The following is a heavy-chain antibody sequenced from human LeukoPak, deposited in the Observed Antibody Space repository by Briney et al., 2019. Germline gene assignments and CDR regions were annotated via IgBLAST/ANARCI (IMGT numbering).Heavy chain of an antibody. CDR3: ARLNCSGGSCYPYYFDY. Sequence: PSETLSLTSAVYGGSFSGYYWSWIRQPPGKVLEWIGEINHSGSTNYNPSLESRVTISVDTSKNQFSLKLSSVTAADTAVYYCARLNCSGGSCYPYYFDYWGQGTLVTVSS. CDR1: GGSFSGYY. J-gene: IGHJ4*02. V-gene: IGHV4-34*01. D-gene: IGHD2-15*01. CDR2: INHSGST.